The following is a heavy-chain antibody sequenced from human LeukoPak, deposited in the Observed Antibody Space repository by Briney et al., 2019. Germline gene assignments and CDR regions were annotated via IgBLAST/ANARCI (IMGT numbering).Heavy chain of an antibody. D-gene: IGHD6-13*01. V-gene: IGHV1-18*01. CDR2: ISAYNGNT. J-gene: IGHJ6*03. CDR1: GYTFTSYG. CDR3: ARVWEGISSNYYYYYMDV. Sequence: ASVKVSCKASGYTFTSYGISWVRQAPGQGLEWMGWISAYNGNTNYAQKLQGRVTMTTDTSTSTAYMELRSLRSDDTALYYCARVWEGISSNYYYYYMDVWGKGTTVTVSS.